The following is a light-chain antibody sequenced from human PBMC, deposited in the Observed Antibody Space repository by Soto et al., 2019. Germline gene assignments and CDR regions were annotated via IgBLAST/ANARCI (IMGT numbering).Light chain of an antibody. J-gene: IGKJ5*01. CDR2: AAS. Sequence: IQMTQSPSSLSASVGDRVTITCRASQSISSYLNWYQQKPGKAPKLLIYAASSLQSGVPSRFSGSGSGTDFTLTISSLQPEEFATYYCQQSYSTPSISFGQGTRLEIK. CDR3: QQSYSTPSIS. CDR1: QSISSY. V-gene: IGKV1-39*01.